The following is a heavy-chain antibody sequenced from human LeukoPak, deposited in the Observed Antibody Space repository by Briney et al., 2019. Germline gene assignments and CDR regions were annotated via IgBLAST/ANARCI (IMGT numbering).Heavy chain of an antibody. D-gene: IGHD3-22*01. CDR2: IYSGGNT. V-gene: IGHV3-66*01. CDR1: GFTVNSNY. CDR3: ARCANYYDSNGSLDY. Sequence: PGGSLRLSCAASGFTVNSNYMTWVRQAPGKGLELVSVIYSGGNTYYADSVKGRFTISRDNSKNTLYLQMNSLRAEDTAVYYCARCANYYDSNGSLDYWGQGTLVTVSS. J-gene: IGHJ4*02.